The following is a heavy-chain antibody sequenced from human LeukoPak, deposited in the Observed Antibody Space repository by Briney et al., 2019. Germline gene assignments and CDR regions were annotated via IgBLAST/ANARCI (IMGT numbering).Heavy chain of an antibody. CDR3: ARSSIAAPRYDY. D-gene: IGHD6-6*01. J-gene: IGHJ4*02. CDR1: GYTFTGYY. V-gene: IGHV1-2*02. CDR2: TNPNSGGT. Sequence: ASVKVSCKASGYTFTGYYMHWVRQAPGQGLEWMGWTNPNSGGTNCAQKFQGRVTMTRDTSISTAYMELSRLRSDDTAVYYCARSSIAAPRYDYWGQGTLVTVSS.